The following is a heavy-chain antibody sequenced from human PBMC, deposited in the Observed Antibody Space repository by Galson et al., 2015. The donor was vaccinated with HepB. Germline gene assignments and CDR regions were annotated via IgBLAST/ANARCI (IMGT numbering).Heavy chain of an antibody. CDR2: INTYSGNP. Sequence: QSGAEVTKPGALAKVSCKASGYTFTDYALNWVRHAPGQGLEGMGLINTYSGNPTYAQGLTGQFAFSLDTSVSTTYLQIRSLQAEDTDVYDCARDLAFREFLASGDYWGQGTLVTVSS. V-gene: IGHV7-4-1*02. CDR3: ARDLAFREFLASGDY. CDR1: GYTFTDYA. D-gene: IGHD3-3*01. J-gene: IGHJ4*02.